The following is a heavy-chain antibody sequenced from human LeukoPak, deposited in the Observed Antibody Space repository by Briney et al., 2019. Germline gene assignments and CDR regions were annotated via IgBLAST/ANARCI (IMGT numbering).Heavy chain of an antibody. V-gene: IGHV4-39*07. CDR1: GGSIRSSDYY. J-gene: IGHJ2*01. CDR3: ARFSSGEQWRHRGYWYFDL. Sequence: SETLSLTCTVSGGSIRSSDYYWGWIRQPPGKGLEWVGNIYYSGSTYYNPSLESRVTISVDTSMTQFSLRLTSVTAADTAVYFCARFSSGEQWRHRGYWYFDLWGRGTLVTVSS. CDR2: IYYSGST. D-gene: IGHD6-19*01.